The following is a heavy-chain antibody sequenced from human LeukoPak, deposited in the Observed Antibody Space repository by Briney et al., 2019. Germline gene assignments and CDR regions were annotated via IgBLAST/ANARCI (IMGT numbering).Heavy chain of an antibody. J-gene: IGHJ6*02. D-gene: IGHD3-22*01. Sequence: ASVKVSCKASGYTFSGYYIHWARQAPGQGLEWMGWINPNSGGTSYAQKFQGSVTMTRDTSISTAYMELSSLRSDDTAVYYCARVGIYDSSGYPGDYYYGMDVWGQGTTVTVSS. CDR2: INPNSGGT. CDR1: GYTFSGYY. V-gene: IGHV1-2*02. CDR3: ARVGIYDSSGYPGDYYYGMDV.